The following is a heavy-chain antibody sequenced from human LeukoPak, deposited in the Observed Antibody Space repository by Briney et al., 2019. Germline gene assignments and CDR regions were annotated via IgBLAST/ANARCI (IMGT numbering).Heavy chain of an antibody. D-gene: IGHD2-2*01. J-gene: IGHJ4*02. V-gene: IGHV3-33*01. CDR1: GFTFSSHG. CDR3: ARGIGGPAGKGYYFAH. CDR2: IWYDGSNK. Sequence: GRSLRLSCAASGFTFSSHGMQWVRQAPGKGLEWVAVIWYDGSNKYYTDSVKGRFTISRDNSKNTLYLQMNSLRAENTAVYYCARGIGGPAGKGYYFAHWGQGTLVTVSS.